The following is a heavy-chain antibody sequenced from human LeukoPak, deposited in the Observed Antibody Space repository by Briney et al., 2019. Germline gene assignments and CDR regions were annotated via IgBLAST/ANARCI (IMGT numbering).Heavy chain of an antibody. V-gene: IGHV3-30-3*01. J-gene: IGHJ4*02. CDR2: ISYDGGNK. Sequence: GGSLRLSCAASGFTFNSYAMHWVRQAPGKGLEWVSVISYDGGNKHYADSVKGRFTVSRDNSKNTLFLQMNSLRAEDTAVYFCTRVADYASFDYWGQGTLVTVSS. CDR1: GFTFNSYA. D-gene: IGHD4-17*01. CDR3: TRVADYASFDY.